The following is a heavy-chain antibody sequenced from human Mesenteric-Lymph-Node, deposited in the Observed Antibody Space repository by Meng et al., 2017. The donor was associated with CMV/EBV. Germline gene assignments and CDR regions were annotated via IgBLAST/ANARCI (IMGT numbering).Heavy chain of an antibody. CDR3: ARGRGLLWFGELFRGIDGMDV. V-gene: IGHV4-59*02. CDR2: IYYSGST. J-gene: IGHJ6*02. Sequence: SETLSLTCSVSSGSVNSYYWSWIRQPPGKGLEWIGYIYYSGSTNYNPSLKSRVTISVDTSKNQFSLKLSSVTAADTAVYYCARGRGLLWFGELFRGIDGMDVWGQGTTVTVSS. CDR1: SGSVNSYY. D-gene: IGHD3-10*01.